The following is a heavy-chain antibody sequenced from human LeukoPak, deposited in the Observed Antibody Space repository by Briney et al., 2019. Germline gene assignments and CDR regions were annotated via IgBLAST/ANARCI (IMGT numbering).Heavy chain of an antibody. V-gene: IGHV1-2*02. CDR1: GYTFTGYY. J-gene: IGHJ4*02. D-gene: IGHD3-3*01. CDR3: ARSRITIFGVVKSETDY. CDR2: INPNSGGT. Sequence: ASVKVSCKASGYTFTGYYMHWVRQAPGQGLEWMGWINPNSGGTNYAQKFQGRVTMTRDTSISTAYMELSRPRSDDTAGYYCARSRITIFGVVKSETDYWGQGTLVTVSS.